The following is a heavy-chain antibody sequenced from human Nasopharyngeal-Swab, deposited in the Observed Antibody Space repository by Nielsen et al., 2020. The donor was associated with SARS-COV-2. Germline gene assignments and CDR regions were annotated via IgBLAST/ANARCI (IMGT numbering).Heavy chain of an antibody. J-gene: IGHJ6*02. CDR2: IYHSGST. CDR3: ASVLGYCSSANCYYYYGMDV. D-gene: IGHD2-2*01. V-gene: IGHV4-4*02. Sequence: VRQAPGKVLERIGEIYHSGSTNYNPSLKSRVTISVEKSKNQFSLKLRSVTTADTAVYYCASVLGYCSSANCYYYYGMDVWGQGTTVTVSS.